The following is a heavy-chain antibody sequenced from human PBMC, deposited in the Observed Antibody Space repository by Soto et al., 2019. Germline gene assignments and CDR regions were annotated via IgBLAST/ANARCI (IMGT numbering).Heavy chain of an antibody. CDR2: INAGNGNT. J-gene: IGHJ6*01. Sequence: ASVKVSCKASGYTFTSYAMHWVRQAPGQRLEWMGWINAGNGNTKYSQKFQGRVTIIRDTSASTAYMELSSLRSEDTAVYYCAKDSSIFGGGMEGWGQGTTCRVSS. CDR1: GYTFTSYA. V-gene: IGHV1-3*01. D-gene: IGHD3-3*02. CDR3: AKDSSIFGGGMEG.